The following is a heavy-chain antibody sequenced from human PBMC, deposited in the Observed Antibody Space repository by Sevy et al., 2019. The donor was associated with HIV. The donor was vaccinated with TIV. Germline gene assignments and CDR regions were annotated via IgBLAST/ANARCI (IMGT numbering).Heavy chain of an antibody. V-gene: IGHV3-21*01. CDR3: ARRVRDFWSGYPDY. J-gene: IGHJ4*02. Sequence: GGFLRLSCAASGFTFSSYIMNWVRQAPGKGLEWVSSISSSSSYIYYADSVKGRFTISRDNAKNSLYLQMNSLRVEDTATSYCARRVRDFWSGYPDYWGQGTLVTVSS. D-gene: IGHD3-3*01. CDR1: GFTFSSYI. CDR2: ISSSSSYI.